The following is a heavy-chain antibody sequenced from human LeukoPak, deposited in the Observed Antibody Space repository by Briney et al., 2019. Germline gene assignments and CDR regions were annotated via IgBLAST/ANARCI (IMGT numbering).Heavy chain of an antibody. CDR1: GYTFTGYY. V-gene: IGHV1-2*02. CDR3: ARDREGYGDYFDY. D-gene: IGHD4-17*01. CDR2: INPNSGDT. J-gene: IGHJ4*02. Sequence: ASVKVSCKASGYTFTGYYMHWVRQAPGQGLEWMGWINPNSGDTNYAQKFQGRVTMTRDTSISTAYMELSRLRSEDTAVYYCARDREGYGDYFDYWGQGTLVTVSS.